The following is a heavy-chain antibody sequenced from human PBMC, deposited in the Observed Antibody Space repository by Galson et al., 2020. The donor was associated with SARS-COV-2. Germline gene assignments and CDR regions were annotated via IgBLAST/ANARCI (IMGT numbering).Heavy chain of an antibody. V-gene: IGHV3-23*01. J-gene: IGHJ4*02. CDR1: GFTFGRYA. CDR3: AKDQGNDYGDQLDY. Sequence: GESLKLSCAASGFTFGRYAMSWVRQAPGKGLEWVSSVTAPGGGTYHADSVKGRFTISRDNSKNTLYLQMNSLGVEDTALYYCAKDQGNDYGDQLDYWGQGTLVSVSS. D-gene: IGHD4-17*01. CDR2: VTAPGGGT.